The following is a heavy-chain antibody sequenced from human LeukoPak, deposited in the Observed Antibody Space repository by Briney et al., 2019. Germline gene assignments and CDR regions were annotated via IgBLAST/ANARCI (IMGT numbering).Heavy chain of an antibody. CDR1: GYTLTELS. J-gene: IGHJ6*02. Sequence: GASVKVSCKVSGYTLTELSMHWVRQAPGKGLEWMGGFDPEDGETIYAQKFQGRVTMTEDTSTDTAYMELSSLRSEDTAVYYCATDGGIAVAGSPLYYYYGMDVWGQGTTVTVSS. CDR2: FDPEDGET. V-gene: IGHV1-24*01. D-gene: IGHD6-19*01. CDR3: ATDGGIAVAGSPLYYYYGMDV.